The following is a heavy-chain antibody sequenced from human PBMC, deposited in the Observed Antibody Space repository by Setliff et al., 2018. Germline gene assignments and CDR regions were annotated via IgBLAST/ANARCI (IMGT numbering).Heavy chain of an antibody. D-gene: IGHD4-17*01. CDR3: ARDPNGDFVGAFDP. CDR1: GFTYNNCW. CDR2: INPDGSEK. Sequence: PGGSLRLSCGASGFTYNNCWVSWVRQAPGKGLEWLASINPDGSEKYYVDSVKGRFTISRDNAKNSLSLQMNSLRTEDTAVYYCARDPNGDFVGAFDPWGQGIRVTVSS. V-gene: IGHV3-7*01. J-gene: IGHJ5*02.